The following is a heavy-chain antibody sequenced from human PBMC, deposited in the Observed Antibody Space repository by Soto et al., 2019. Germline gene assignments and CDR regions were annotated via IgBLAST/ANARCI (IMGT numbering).Heavy chain of an antibody. J-gene: IGHJ1*01. CDR3: AKDPPTITIFGVVIGRYFQH. Sequence: GGSLSLSCAASGFTFSSYAMSWVRQAPGKGLEWVSAISGSGGSTYYADSVKGRFTISRDNSKNTLYLQMNSLRAEDTAVYYCAKDPPTITIFGVVIGRYFQHWGQGTLVTVSS. V-gene: IGHV3-23*01. CDR1: GFTFSSYA. D-gene: IGHD3-3*01. CDR2: ISGSGGST.